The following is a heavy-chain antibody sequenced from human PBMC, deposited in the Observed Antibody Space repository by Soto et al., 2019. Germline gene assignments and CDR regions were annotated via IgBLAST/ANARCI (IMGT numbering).Heavy chain of an antibody. CDR1: GFSISDCS. J-gene: IGHJ4*02. CDR3: ASVLGSRRSGSYPSY. CDR2: ISTNNDAI. D-gene: IGHD3-10*01. Sequence: EVQLVESGGGLVQPGGSLRLSCAASGFSISDCSMNWVRRAPGKGLEWISYISTNNDAIYYADSVKGRFTISRDNAKNSVYLQMNRLRAEDTALYYCASVLGSRRSGSYPSYWGQGTLVTVSS. V-gene: IGHV3-48*01.